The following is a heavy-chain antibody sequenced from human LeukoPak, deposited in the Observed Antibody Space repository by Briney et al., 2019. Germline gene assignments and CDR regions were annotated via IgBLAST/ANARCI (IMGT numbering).Heavy chain of an antibody. V-gene: IGHV3-7*01. J-gene: IGHJ4*02. D-gene: IGHD3-16*01. CDR1: GFTFSSYW. CDR3: ARDHVRLMTLDY. Sequence: GGSLRLSCAASGFTFSSYWMSCVRHAPGKGLEWVANIKQDGSEKYYVDSVKGRFTISRDNAKNSLYLQMNSLRAEDTAVYYCARDHVRLMTLDYWGQGTLVTVSS. CDR2: IKQDGSEK.